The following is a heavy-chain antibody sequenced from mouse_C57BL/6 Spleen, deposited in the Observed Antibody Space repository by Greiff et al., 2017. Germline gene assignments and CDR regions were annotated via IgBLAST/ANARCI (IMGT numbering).Heavy chain of an antibody. CDR2: IHPNSGST. CDR1: GYTFTSYW. Sequence: VQLQQPGAELVKPGASVKLSCKASGYTFTSYWMHWVKQRPGQGLEWIGMIHPNSGSTNYNEKFKSKATLTVDKSSSTAYMQLSSLTSEDSAVYYCARDYSNSLYWYFDVWGTGTTVTVSS. D-gene: IGHD2-5*01. J-gene: IGHJ1*03. CDR3: ARDYSNSLYWYFDV. V-gene: IGHV1-64*01.